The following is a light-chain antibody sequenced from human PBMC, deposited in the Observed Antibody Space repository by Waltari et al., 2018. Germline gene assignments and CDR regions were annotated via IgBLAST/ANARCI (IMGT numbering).Light chain of an antibody. CDR1: SSNLGSNY. V-gene: IGLV1-47*01. J-gene: IGLJ3*02. Sequence: QSVLTQPPSASGTPGQRVLISCSGSSSNLGSNYVSWYQQIPGTAPKLLIYKNDQRPSGVPARFSGSKSGTSASLAISGLRSEDEADYFCASWDGSLSGRVFGGGTKLTVL. CDR2: KND. CDR3: ASWDGSLSGRV.